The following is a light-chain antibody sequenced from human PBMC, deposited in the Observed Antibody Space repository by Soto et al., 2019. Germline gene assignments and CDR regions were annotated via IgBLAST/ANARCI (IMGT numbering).Light chain of an antibody. V-gene: IGKV3-11*01. Sequence: EIVLIQSPATLSLSPGERATLSCRASQSVGSYLAWYQHKPGQAPRLLISDASNRATGIPARFSGSGSETDFTLTISSLEPEDFANYYCQQSHSTPLTFGQGTKLEIK. CDR3: QQSHSTPLT. J-gene: IGKJ2*01. CDR1: QSVGSY. CDR2: DAS.